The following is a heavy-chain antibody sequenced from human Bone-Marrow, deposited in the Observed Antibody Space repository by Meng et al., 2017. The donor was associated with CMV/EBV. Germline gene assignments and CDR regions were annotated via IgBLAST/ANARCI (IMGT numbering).Heavy chain of an antibody. V-gene: IGHV4-39*07. CDR2: IYYSGST. J-gene: IGHJ4*02. D-gene: IGHD4-11*01. CDR1: GGSISSSSYY. CDR3: ARVNYSNYYFDY. Sequence: GSLRLSCTVSGGSISSSSYYWGWIRQPPGKGLEWIGSIYYSGSTYYNPSLKSRVTISVDTSKNQFSLKLSSVTAADTAVYYCARVNYSNYYFDYRGQGTLVTVSS.